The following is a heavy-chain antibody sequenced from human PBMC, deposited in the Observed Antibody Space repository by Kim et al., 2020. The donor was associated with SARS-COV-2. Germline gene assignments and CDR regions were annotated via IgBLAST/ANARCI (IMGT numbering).Heavy chain of an antibody. CDR1: GYTFTSYG. D-gene: IGHD3-9*01. CDR3: ARGGRYCDWLPNPHKTVSNDY. Sequence: ASVKVSCKASGYTFTSYGISWVRQAPGQGLEWMGWISAYNGNTNYAQKLQGRVTMTTDTSTSTAYMELRSLRSDDTAVYYCARGGRYCDWLPNPHKTVSNDYWGQGTAVTVSS. J-gene: IGHJ4*02. V-gene: IGHV1-18*04. CDR2: ISAYNGNT.